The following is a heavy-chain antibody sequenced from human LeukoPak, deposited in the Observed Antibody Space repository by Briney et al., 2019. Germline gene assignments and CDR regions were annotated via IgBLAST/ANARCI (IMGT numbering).Heavy chain of an antibody. V-gene: IGHV1-18*01. CDR2: ISGCNGNT. Sequence: ASVKVSCKASGYTFSTYGIAWVRQAPGQGLEWMGWISGCNGNTNYAQKFQGRVTMTTDTTTTTAYMELRSLRSDDTAVYYCARDGYFDFWGQGTLVTVSS. J-gene: IGHJ4*02. CDR1: GYTFSTYG. CDR3: ARDGYFDF.